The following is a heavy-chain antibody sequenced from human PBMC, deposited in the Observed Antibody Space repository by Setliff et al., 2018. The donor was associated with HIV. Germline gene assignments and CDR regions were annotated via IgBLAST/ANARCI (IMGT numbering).Heavy chain of an antibody. CDR1: GGSISSYY. CDR3: ARDRYYGSGSYYPMSFDP. J-gene: IGHJ5*02. CDR2: IYTSGST. Sequence: PSETLSLTCTVSGGSISSYYWSWIRQPAGKGLEWIGRIYTSGSTNYNPSLKSRVTMSVDTSKNQFSLKLSSVTAADTAVYYCARDRYYGSGSYYPMSFDPWGQGTLVTVSS. D-gene: IGHD3-10*01. V-gene: IGHV4-4*07.